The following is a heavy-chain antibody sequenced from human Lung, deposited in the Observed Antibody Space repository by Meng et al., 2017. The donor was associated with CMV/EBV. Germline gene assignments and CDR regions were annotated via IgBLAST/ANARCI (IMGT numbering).Heavy chain of an antibody. CDR1: CGSLSRRTC. Sequence: HLQHSGPGLVKPSCTLSLTCSVSCGSLSRRTCWSCVRQPPGKGLEWIGELYHSGRPPYNPSLKSRVTISVDKSKNQFSLKLSSVTAADTAVYYCARVVTALWGYYFDYWGQGTLVTVSS. J-gene: IGHJ4*02. CDR3: ARVVTALWGYYFDY. V-gene: IGHV4-4*02. CDR2: LYHSGRP. D-gene: IGHD2-21*02.